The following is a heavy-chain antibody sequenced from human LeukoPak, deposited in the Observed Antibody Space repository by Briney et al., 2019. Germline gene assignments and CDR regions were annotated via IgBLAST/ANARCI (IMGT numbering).Heavy chain of an antibody. V-gene: IGHV4-39*01. CDR3: VTQGDAEYYYDSSDYYYVGSQFDP. J-gene: IGHJ5*02. CDR1: GGSVTTSSYY. D-gene: IGHD3-22*01. Sequence: SETLSLTCTVSGGSVTTSSYYWGWIRQPPGKGLEWIGSIYYSGSTYYNPSLKSRVTISVDTSKKQFSLKLSSVTAADTAVYYSVTQGDAEYYYDSSDYYYVGSQFDPWGQGTLVTVSS. CDR2: IYYSGST.